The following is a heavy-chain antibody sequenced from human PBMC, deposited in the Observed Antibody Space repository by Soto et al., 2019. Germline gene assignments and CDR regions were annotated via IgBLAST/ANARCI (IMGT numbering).Heavy chain of an antibody. J-gene: IGHJ4*02. CDR2: INPSGGST. V-gene: IGHV1-46*01. CDR1: GYTFTSYY. D-gene: IGHD3-10*01. CDR3: ARELTSREPISEGDDY. Sequence: ASVKVSCKASGYTFTSYYMHWVRQAPGQGLEWMGIINPSGGSTSYAQKFQGRVTMTRDTSTSTVYMELSSLRSEDTAVYYCARELTSREPISEGDDYWGQGTLVTVSS.